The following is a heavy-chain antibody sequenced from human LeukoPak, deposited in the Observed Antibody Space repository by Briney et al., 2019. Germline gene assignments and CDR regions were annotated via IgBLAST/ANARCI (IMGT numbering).Heavy chain of an antibody. CDR3: ASPYCSGGSCHDYFDY. J-gene: IGHJ4*02. CDR1: GYTFTGYY. D-gene: IGHD2-15*01. CDR2: INPHTGGT. V-gene: IGHV1-2*02. Sequence: ASVKVSCKASGYTFTGYYIHWVRQAPGQGLEWMGWINPHTGGTNYAQKFQGRVTMTRDTSISTAYMELGGLTSDDTAVYYCASPYCSGGSCHDYFDYWGQGTLVTVSS.